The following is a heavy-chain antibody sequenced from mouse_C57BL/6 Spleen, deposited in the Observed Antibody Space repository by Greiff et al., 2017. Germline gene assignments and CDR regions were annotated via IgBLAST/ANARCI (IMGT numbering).Heavy chain of an antibody. CDR3: ARVYDYYFDY. J-gene: IGHJ2*01. D-gene: IGHD2-4*01. Sequence: VQLQQSGAELMEPGASVTLSCTATGYTLTGYWIEWVTQRPGHGLEWIGEILPGSGSNNYNEKFTGKATFTADTSSNTAYMQLSSLTTEDSAIYYCARVYDYYFDYWGQGTTLTVSS. CDR2: ILPGSGSN. CDR1: GYTLTGYW. V-gene: IGHV1-9*01.